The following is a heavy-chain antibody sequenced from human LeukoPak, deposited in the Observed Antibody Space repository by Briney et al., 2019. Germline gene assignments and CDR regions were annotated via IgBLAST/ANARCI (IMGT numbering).Heavy chain of an antibody. CDR1: GFTVSTNY. CDR3: ASGGIYYGAAFDF. J-gene: IGHJ4*02. V-gene: IGHV3-53*01. CDR2: IYNDGRT. Sequence: GGSLRLSCTASGFTVSTNYMNWVRQAPGKGLEWVSVIYNDGRTYYSDSVKGRFIISRDNSKNTLYLQMNTLRAEDTALYYCASGGIYYGAAFDFWGQGTLVTVSS. D-gene: IGHD1-26*01.